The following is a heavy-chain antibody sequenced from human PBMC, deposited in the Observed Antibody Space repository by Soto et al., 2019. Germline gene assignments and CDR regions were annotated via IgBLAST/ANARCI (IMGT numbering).Heavy chain of an antibody. Sequence: AASVKVSCKASGYTFTGYYMHWVRQAPGQGLEWMGWINPNSGGTNYAQKFQGRVTMTRDTSISTAYMELSRLRSDDTAVYYCARVPGLDFWSGHFDYWGQGTLVTVSS. D-gene: IGHD3-3*01. CDR3: ARVPGLDFWSGHFDY. CDR2: INPNSGGT. CDR1: GYTFTGYY. J-gene: IGHJ4*02. V-gene: IGHV1-2*02.